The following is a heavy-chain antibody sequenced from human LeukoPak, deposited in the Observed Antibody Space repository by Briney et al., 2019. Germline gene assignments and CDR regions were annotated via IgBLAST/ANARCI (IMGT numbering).Heavy chain of an antibody. Sequence: SVKVSCKASGYTFTSYAMNWVRQAPGQGLEWMGGIIPIFGTANYAQKFQGRVTITADESTSTAYMELSSLRSEDTAVYYCVGAADTAMVDYYYYYMDVWGKGTTVTVSS. CDR3: VGAADTAMVDYYYYYMDV. CDR1: GYTFTSYA. CDR2: IIPIFGTA. D-gene: IGHD5-18*01. J-gene: IGHJ6*03. V-gene: IGHV1-69*13.